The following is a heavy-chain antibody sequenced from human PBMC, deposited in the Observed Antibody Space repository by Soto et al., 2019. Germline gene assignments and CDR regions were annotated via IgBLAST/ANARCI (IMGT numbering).Heavy chain of an antibody. CDR3: ARVRPYAAAAHGPAFDI. CDR1: GGTFSSYT. Sequence: QVQLVQSGAEVKKPGSSVKVSCKASGGTFSSYTISWVRQAPGQGLEWMGGIIPIFGTANYAQKFQGGVTITADESTSTAYMELSSLRSEDTAVYYCARVRPYAAAAHGPAFDIWGQGTMVTVSS. J-gene: IGHJ3*02. D-gene: IGHD6-13*01. V-gene: IGHV1-69*12. CDR2: IIPIFGTA.